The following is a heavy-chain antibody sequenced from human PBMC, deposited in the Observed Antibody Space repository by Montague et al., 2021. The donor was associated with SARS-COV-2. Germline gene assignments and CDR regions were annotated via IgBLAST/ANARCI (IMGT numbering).Heavy chain of an antibody. CDR3: SRIAFAVIPH. V-gene: IGHV6-1*01. CDR2: TYFRSNCNY. Sequence: CAISGDSAADNSARWHWNTHAPSKGLDWLARTYFRSNCNYDYAASVAVRVTVKPDTSKNQVSLELMSVTPEDTAVYYGSRIAFAVIPHWGQGTLVTVSS. J-gene: IGHJ4*02. CDR1: GDSAADNSAR. D-gene: IGHD3-16*01.